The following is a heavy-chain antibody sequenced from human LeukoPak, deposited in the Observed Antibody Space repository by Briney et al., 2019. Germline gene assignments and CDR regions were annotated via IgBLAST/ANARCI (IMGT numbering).Heavy chain of an antibody. D-gene: IGHD6-13*01. CDR2: IKEDGSEK. Sequence: GGSLRLSCAASGFTFSIYWMSWVRQAPGKGLEWVANIKEDGSEKYYVDSVKGRFTISRDNAKNSLYLQMNSLRAEDTAVYYCARYPSSSWPPYWGQGTLVTVSS. V-gene: IGHV3-7*01. J-gene: IGHJ4*02. CDR3: ARYPSSSWPPY. CDR1: GFTFSIYW.